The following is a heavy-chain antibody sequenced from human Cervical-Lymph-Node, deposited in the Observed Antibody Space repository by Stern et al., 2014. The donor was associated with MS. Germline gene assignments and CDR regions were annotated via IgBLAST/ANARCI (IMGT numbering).Heavy chain of an antibody. J-gene: IGHJ4*02. CDR1: GGTFNTFA. CDR2: ITPLFDAT. Sequence: VQLVQSGAEVKKPGSSVKVSCQTSGGTFNTFAIGWVRQAPGQGLAWVAGITPLFDATNYAQKFQGRLTISADESTRTVYMELSSLRFDDTAMYYCARGDSEAPIYYFDYWGQGTLVTVSS. D-gene: IGHD2-21*01. CDR3: ARGDSEAPIYYFDY. V-gene: IGHV1-69*01.